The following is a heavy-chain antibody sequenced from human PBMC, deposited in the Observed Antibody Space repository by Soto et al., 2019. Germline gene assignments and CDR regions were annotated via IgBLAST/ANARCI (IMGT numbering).Heavy chain of an antibody. Sequence: GGSLRLSCAASGFTFRDYAMNWVRQAPGKGLEWVADISGNGNSARHADSVKGRLTISRDNSQNTLYLHMNSLRVDDTAIYYCGKERRGSGWSVCNFWGQGTLVTVSS. CDR2: ISGNGNSA. V-gene: IGHV3-23*01. CDR3: GKERRGSGWSVCNF. CDR1: GFTFRDYA. D-gene: IGHD6-19*01. J-gene: IGHJ4*02.